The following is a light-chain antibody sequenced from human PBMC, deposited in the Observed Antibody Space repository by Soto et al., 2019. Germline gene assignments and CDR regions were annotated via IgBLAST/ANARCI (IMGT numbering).Light chain of an antibody. J-gene: IGKJ5*01. CDR1: HGISSH. Sequence: DIRLTQSASLLSAFLGDRVTITCGASHGISSHLAWYQQKPGKAPKLLIYAASTLQSGVPSRFSGSGYGTEFNLTISSLQTEDFATYYCQQLNSYPLAFGQGTRLEIK. CDR3: QQLNSYPLA. V-gene: IGKV1-9*01. CDR2: AAS.